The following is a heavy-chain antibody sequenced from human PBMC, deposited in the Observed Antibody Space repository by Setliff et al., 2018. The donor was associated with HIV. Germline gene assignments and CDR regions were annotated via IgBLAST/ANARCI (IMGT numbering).Heavy chain of an antibody. Sequence: GGSLRLSCKPSGLHVRGAWMNWVRLAPGKGLEWVGRVKIDSDGGTIDYAAPVQGRFVISRDDSQNLLSLQLNALRTEDTGVYYCTTATIPPAGWGALDIWGPGTTVTVSS. V-gene: IGHV3-15*01. J-gene: IGHJ3*02. CDR3: TTATIPPAGWGALDI. CDR1: GLHVRGAW. D-gene: IGHD6-19*01. CDR2: VKIDSDGGTI.